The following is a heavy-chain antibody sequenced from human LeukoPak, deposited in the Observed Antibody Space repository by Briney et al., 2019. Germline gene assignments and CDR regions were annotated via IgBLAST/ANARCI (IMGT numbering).Heavy chain of an antibody. D-gene: IGHD2-8*01. J-gene: IGHJ4*02. CDR3: ARGYCTNGVCYHFDY. CDR1: GFTFSSYS. CDR2: ISSSSSYI. V-gene: IGHV3-21*01. Sequence: NSGGSLRLSCAASGFTFSSYSMNWVRQAPGKGLEWVSSISSSSSYIYYADSVKGRFTNSRDNAKNSLYLQMNSLRAEDTAVYYCARGYCTNGVCYHFDYWGQGTLVTVSS.